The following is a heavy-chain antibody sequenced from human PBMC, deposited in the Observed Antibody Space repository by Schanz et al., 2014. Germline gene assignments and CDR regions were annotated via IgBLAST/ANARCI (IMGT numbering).Heavy chain of an antibody. V-gene: IGHV3-13*01. J-gene: IGHJ4*02. CDR2: IGYLGDT. Sequence: EVQLLESGGGLVQPGGSLRLSCAASGFTLINSAMHWVRQGTGKGLEWVSTIGYLGDTYYPDSVKGRFTVSRGSSQNSLHLQMNSRRAGDTAAYYCSRGTDWSLHYWGQGALVTVSS. CDR1: GFTLINSA. CDR3: SRGTDWSLHY. D-gene: IGHD1-1*01.